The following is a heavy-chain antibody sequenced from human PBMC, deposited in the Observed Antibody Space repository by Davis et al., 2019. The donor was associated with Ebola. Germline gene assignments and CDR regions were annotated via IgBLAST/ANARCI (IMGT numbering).Heavy chain of an antibody. J-gene: IGHJ2*01. Sequence: GESLKISCKGSGYSFTSYWIGWVRQMPGKGLEWMGIIYPGDSDTRYSPSFQGQVTISADKSIRTAYLQWSSLKASDTAMYYCARSLDSAGWYFDLWGRGTLVTVSS. CDR2: IYPGDSDT. CDR3: ARSLDSAGWYFDL. CDR1: GYSFTSYW. D-gene: IGHD3/OR15-3a*01. V-gene: IGHV5-51*01.